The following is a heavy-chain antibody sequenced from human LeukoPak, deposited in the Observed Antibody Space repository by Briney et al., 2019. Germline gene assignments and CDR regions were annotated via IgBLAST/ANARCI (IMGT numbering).Heavy chain of an antibody. CDR3: AGGTYYYFDY. CDR2: VSYSGSA. V-gene: IGHV4-59*01. D-gene: IGHD1-26*01. Sequence: SETLSLTCTASGGSISSYYWRWIRQPPGKGVEWIGYVSYSGSAHYNPSLKSRVTISVDTSKNQFSLKVSSVTAADTAIYYCAGGTYYYFDYWGQGTLVTVSS. J-gene: IGHJ4*02. CDR1: GGSISSYY.